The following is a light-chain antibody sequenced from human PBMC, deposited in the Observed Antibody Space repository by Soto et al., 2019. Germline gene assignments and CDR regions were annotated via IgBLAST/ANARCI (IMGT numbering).Light chain of an antibody. V-gene: IGKV1-39*01. CDR1: QSISTY. Sequence: DIQMTQSPSTLSASVGDRVTITCRASQSISTYLNWYQKKPGKAPNLLIYDASRLQSGVPSRFSGNGGGTDFTLSISSVQPEDFATYFCQQSYMDPITFGQGTRLENK. J-gene: IGKJ5*01. CDR3: QQSYMDPIT. CDR2: DAS.